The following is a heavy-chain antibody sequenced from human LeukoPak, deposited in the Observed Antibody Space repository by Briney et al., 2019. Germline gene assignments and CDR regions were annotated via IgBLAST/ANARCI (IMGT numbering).Heavy chain of an antibody. D-gene: IGHD5-12*01. CDR1: GFTFSSYG. CDR2: IRYDGSNK. Sequence: GGSLRLSCAASGFTFSSYGMHWVRQAPGKGLEWVAFIRYDGSNKYYADSVKGRFTISRDNAKNSLYLQMNSLRAEDTAVYYCARGLPGGYPYYFDYWGQGTLVTVSS. V-gene: IGHV3-30*02. J-gene: IGHJ4*02. CDR3: ARGLPGGYPYYFDY.